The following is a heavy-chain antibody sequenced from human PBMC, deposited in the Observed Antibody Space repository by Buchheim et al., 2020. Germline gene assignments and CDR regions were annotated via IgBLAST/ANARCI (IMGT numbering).Heavy chain of an antibody. J-gene: IGHJ6*02. CDR3: ARGGYQLLVDYYYYGMDV. D-gene: IGHD2-2*01. CDR1: GFTFSSYA. V-gene: IGHV3-30*04. Sequence: QVQLVESGGGVVQPGRSLRLSCAASGFTFSSYAMHWVRQAPGQGLEWVAVISYDGSNKYYADSVKGRFTISRDNSKNKVYLQMNSLRAEDTAVYYCARGGYQLLVDYYYYGMDVWGQGTT. CDR2: ISYDGSNK.